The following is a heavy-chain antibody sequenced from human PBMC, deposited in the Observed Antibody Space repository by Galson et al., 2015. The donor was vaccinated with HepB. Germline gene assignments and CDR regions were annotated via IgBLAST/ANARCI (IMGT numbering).Heavy chain of an antibody. D-gene: IGHD2-2*01. CDR2: IVVGSGNT. Sequence: SVKVSCKASGFTFTSSAVQWVRQARGQRLEWIGWIVVGSGNTNYAQKFQERVTITRNMSTSTAYMELSSLRSEDTAVYYCARGEGCSSTSCYAYYYYYGMDVWGQGTTVTVSS. J-gene: IGHJ6*02. V-gene: IGHV1-58*01. CDR3: ARGEGCSSTSCYAYYYYYGMDV. CDR1: GFTFTSSA.